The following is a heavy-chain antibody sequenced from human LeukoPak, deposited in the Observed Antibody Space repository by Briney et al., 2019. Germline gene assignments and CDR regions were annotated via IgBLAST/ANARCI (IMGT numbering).Heavy chain of an antibody. J-gene: IGHJ4*02. CDR1: GYTFTNYW. V-gene: IGHV5-51*01. D-gene: IGHD6-6*01. CDR3: ARERSSQGYFDF. Sequence: GESLKISCTGSGYTFTNYWIGWVRQMPGKGLEWVAMIYPGDSDTRYSPSFQGQVTISADKSISTAYLQWSSLKASDTALYYCARERSSQGYFDFWGQGTLVTVSS. CDR2: IYPGDSDT.